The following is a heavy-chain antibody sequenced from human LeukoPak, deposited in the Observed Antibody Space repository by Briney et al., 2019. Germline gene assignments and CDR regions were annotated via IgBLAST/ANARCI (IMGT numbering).Heavy chain of an antibody. CDR2: IYYSGST. J-gene: IGHJ6*03. Sequence: SETLSLTCIVSRYSITSAYYWGWIRQPPGKGLEWIGSIYYSGSTYYNPSLKSRVTISVDTSKNQFSLKLSSVTAADTAVYYCARQSWSGYSYYYYYMDVWGKGTTVTVSS. V-gene: IGHV4-38-2*02. CDR3: ARQSWSGYSYYYYYMDV. CDR1: RYSITSAYY. D-gene: IGHD1-14*01.